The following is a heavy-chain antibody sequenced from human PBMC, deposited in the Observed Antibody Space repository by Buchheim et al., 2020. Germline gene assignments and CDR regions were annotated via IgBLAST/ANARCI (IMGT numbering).Heavy chain of an antibody. Sequence: QVQLVESGGGVVQPGRSLRLSCAASGFTFSNFAMHWVRQAPGKGLEWVAVISYDGSNKYYADSVKGRFTISRDNSKNTLYLQMNSLRAEDTAVYYCAKDSSGWSYYYGMDVWGQGTT. CDR1: GFTFSNFA. J-gene: IGHJ6*02. CDR2: ISYDGSNK. V-gene: IGHV3-30*04. D-gene: IGHD6-19*01. CDR3: AKDSSGWSYYYGMDV.